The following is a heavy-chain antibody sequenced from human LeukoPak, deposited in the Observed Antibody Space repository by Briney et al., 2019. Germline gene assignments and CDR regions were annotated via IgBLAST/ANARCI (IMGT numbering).Heavy chain of an antibody. CDR3: ATTGTGYSGSWYTPDY. D-gene: IGHD6-13*01. CDR2: IIPIFGTA. Sequence: ASVKVSCKASGGTFSSYAISWVRQAPGQGLEWMGGIIPIFGTANCAQKFQGRATITTDESTSTAYMELSSLRSEDTAVYYCATTGTGYSGSWYTPDYWGQGTLVTVSS. J-gene: IGHJ4*02. V-gene: IGHV1-69*05. CDR1: GGTFSSYA.